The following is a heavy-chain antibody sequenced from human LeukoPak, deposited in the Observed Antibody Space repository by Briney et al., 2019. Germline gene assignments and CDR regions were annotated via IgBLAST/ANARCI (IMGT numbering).Heavy chain of an antibody. CDR2: ISGSGGST. Sequence: ETLSLTFTVSGGSISSYYWGWIRQPPGKGLEWVSAISGSGGSTYYADSVKGRFTISRDNSKNTLYLQMNSLRAEDTAVYYCAKDRQQWLERLFDYWGQGTLVTVSS. J-gene: IGHJ4*02. D-gene: IGHD6-19*01. CDR3: AKDRQQWLERLFDY. V-gene: IGHV3-23*01. CDR1: GGSISSYY.